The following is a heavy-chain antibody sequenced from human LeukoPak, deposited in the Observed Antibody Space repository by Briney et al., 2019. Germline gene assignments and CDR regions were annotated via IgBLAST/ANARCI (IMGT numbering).Heavy chain of an antibody. CDR3: ATAAPGGPYYMDV. CDR2: IYYSGST. Sequence: SETLSLTCTLSGASISSHYWSWIRQPPGKGLEWLGYIYYSGSTNYNPSLKSRVTISVDTSKNQFSLKLSSVTAADTAVYYCATAAPGGPYYMDVWGKGTTVTVSS. CDR1: GASISSHY. J-gene: IGHJ6*03. V-gene: IGHV4-59*11.